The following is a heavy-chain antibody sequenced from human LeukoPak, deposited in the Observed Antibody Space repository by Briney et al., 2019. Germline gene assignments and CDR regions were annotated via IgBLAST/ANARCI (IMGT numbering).Heavy chain of an antibody. CDR3: ARDRSVVPAAICDN. D-gene: IGHD2-2*01. CDR2: ITTYSNYR. V-gene: IGHV3-21*01. J-gene: IGHJ4*02. CDR1: GFTFSSIS. Sequence: GGSLKLSVEASGFTFSSISMNGSGQAQGKGLDWVSSITTYSNYRYYADSVKGRFTISRDNAKNSLYLQMDSLRAEDTAVYYCARDRSVVPAAICDNWGQGTLVTVSS.